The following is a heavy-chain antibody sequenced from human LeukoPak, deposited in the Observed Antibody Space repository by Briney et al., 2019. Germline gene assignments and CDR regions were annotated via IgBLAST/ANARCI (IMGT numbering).Heavy chain of an antibody. CDR1: GFTFSSYT. CDR3: ARYPLVIAAAAKDWWFDP. Sequence: PGGSLRLSCAASGFTFSSYTMSWVRQAPGKGLEWVANIKQDGSEKYYVDSVKGRFTISRDNAKNSLYLQMNSLRAEDTAVYYCARYPLVIAAAAKDWWFDPWGQGTLVTVSS. CDR2: IKQDGSEK. D-gene: IGHD6-13*01. V-gene: IGHV3-7*01. J-gene: IGHJ5*02.